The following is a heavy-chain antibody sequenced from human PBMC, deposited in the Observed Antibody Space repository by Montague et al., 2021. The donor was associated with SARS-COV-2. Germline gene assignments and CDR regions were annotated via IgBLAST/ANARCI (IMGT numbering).Heavy chain of an antibody. CDR2: INYSGST. Sequence: SETLSLTCTVSGGSISSYYWSWIRQPPGKGMEWIGNINYSGSTNSNPSLTSRVTISVDTSKNQFSLKLRSVTAADTAAYYCARAGYDGNSGFYVRDALDFWGQGTMVTVSS. CDR3: ARAGYDGNSGFYVRDALDF. V-gene: IGHV4-59*01. D-gene: IGHD3-22*01. CDR1: GGSISSYY. J-gene: IGHJ3*01.